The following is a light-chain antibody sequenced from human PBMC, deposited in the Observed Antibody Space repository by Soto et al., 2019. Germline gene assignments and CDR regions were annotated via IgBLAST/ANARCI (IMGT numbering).Light chain of an antibody. CDR2: EVS. CDR1: SSDVGAYNL. Sequence: QSVLTQPASVSGYPGQAITISCTGTSSDVGAYNLVSWYQHYSGKAPKLLIYEVSQWPSGISDRFSGSKSGNTASLTISGLQAEDEADYYCCSYAGVTWGYVFGTGTKVTVL. J-gene: IGLJ1*01. V-gene: IGLV2-23*02. CDR3: CSYAGVTWGYV.